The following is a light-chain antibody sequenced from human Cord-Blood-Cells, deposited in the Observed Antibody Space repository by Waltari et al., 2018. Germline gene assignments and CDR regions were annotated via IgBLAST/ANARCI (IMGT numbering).Light chain of an antibody. CDR1: SSNIGAGHD. Sequence: QYVLTQPPSVSGAPGQRVTISCTGSSSNIGAGHDVHWYQQLPGTAPKLLIYGNSNRPSGVPDRFSGSKSGTSASLAITGLQAEDEADYYCQSYDSSLSGPYVFGTGTKVTVL. CDR2: GNS. CDR3: QSYDSSLSGPYV. V-gene: IGLV1-40*01. J-gene: IGLJ1*01.